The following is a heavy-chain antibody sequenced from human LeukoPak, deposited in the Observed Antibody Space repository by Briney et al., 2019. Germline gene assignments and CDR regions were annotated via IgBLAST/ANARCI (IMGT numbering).Heavy chain of an antibody. J-gene: IGHJ4*02. CDR2: IYYSGTI. CDR3: ARVRDGYYPEMDY. V-gene: IGHV4-59*01. D-gene: IGHD5-24*01. CDR1: DFSIRSYY. Sequence: PSETLSLTCSVSDFSIRSYYWSWIRQPPAKELEWIVDIYYSGTITYNHSLKSRVTLSVDVPNNQFSLNLRSVTAADTAVYYCARVRDGYYPEMDYWAQRTLVTVSS.